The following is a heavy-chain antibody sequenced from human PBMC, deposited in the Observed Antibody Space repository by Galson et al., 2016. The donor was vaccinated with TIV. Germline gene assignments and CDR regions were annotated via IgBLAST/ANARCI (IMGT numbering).Heavy chain of an antibody. Sequence: SLRLSCAASGFTFSDYFMDWVRLFPGKGLEWVGRATDKSNGYTTEYAASVRGRFTISRDDSKDSQYLQMNSLKTEDTAVYYCARDQIGSYPDWGQGTLVTVSS. J-gene: IGHJ4*02. CDR2: ATDKSNGYTT. CDR3: ARDQIGSYPD. V-gene: IGHV3-72*01. CDR1: GFTFSDYF. D-gene: IGHD1-26*01.